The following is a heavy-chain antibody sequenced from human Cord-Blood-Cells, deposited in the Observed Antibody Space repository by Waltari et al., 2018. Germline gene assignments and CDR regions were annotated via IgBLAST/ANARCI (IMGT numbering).Heavy chain of an antibody. Sequence: EVQLVESGGGLVQPGGSLKLTCAASGFTFSGPATHWVRQASGKGLEWVGRIRSKANSYATAYAASVKGRFTISRDDSKNTAYLQMNSLKTEDTAVYYCTRHTVAGDYWGQGTLVTVSS. J-gene: IGHJ4*02. CDR2: IRSKANSYAT. CDR1: GFTFSGPA. V-gene: IGHV3-73*02. D-gene: IGHD6-19*01. CDR3: TRHTVAGDY.